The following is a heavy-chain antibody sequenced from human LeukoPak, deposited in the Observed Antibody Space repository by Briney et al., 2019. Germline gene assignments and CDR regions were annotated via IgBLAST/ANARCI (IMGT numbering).Heavy chain of an antibody. CDR3: VTGDTATTSRYAFEF. J-gene: IGHJ3*01. CDR1: GASMKDYY. CDR2: FHDTGSV. Sequence: SETLSLTCSVSGASMKDYYWNWIRLSTGKGLEWIGRFHDTGSVIYNPSLKSRATLSVDTSKNHVYLKLTSVTAADTAVYYCVTGDTATTSRYAFEFWGPGTKVIVSS. V-gene: IGHV4-4*07. D-gene: IGHD6-13*01.